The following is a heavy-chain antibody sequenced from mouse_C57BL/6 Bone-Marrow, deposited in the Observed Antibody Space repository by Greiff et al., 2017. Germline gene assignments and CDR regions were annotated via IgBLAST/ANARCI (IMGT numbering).Heavy chain of an antibody. CDR2: IDPSDSYT. CDR3: APIYYYGSSFAY. J-gene: IGHJ3*01. CDR1: GYTFTSYW. Sequence: VKLQQSGAELVKPGASVKLSCKASGYTFTSYWMQWVKQRPGQGLEWIGEIDPSDSYTNYNQKFKGKATLTVDTSSSTAYMQLSSLTSEDSAVYYCAPIYYYGSSFAYWGQGTLVTVSA. V-gene: IGHV1-50*01. D-gene: IGHD1-1*01.